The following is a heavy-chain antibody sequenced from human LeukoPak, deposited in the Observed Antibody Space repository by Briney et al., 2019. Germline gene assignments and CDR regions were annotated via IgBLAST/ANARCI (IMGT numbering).Heavy chain of an antibody. V-gene: IGHV4-59*06. CDR3: ARVNYGSATKEDY. CDR2: IYYSGSA. CDR1: GGSISSYY. J-gene: IGHJ4*02. Sequence: PSETLSLTCTVSGGSISSYYWNWIRQPPGKGLEWIGYIYYSGSAYYNPSLKSRVTISVDTSENQFSLKLSSVTAADTAVYYCARVNYGSATKEDYWDQGTLVTVSS. D-gene: IGHD3-10*01.